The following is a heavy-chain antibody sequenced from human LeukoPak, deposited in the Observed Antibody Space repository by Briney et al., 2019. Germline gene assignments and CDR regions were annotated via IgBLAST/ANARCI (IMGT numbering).Heavy chain of an antibody. J-gene: IGHJ2*01. Sequence: PSETLSLTCTVSGGSISSYQWSWIRQPPGKGLEWIGYIYYNGSTNYNPSLKSRVTISVDTSKNQFSLKLTSVTAADTAVYYCARDLSGSYWGYWYFDLWGRGTLVTVSS. V-gene: IGHV4-59*12. CDR3: ARDLSGSYWGYWYFDL. D-gene: IGHD1-26*01. CDR2: IYYNGST. CDR1: GGSISSYQ.